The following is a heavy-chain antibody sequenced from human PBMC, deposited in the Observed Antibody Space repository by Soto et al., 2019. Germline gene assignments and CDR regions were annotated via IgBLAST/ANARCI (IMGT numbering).Heavy chain of an antibody. CDR3: ASPKVAANAFDI. CDR2: ISSSSYI. D-gene: IGHD2-15*01. CDR1: GFTVSIYS. V-gene: IGHV3-21*01. Sequence: PGWSLKLSCAASGFTVSIYSVNWVRQAPGKGLEWVSSISSSSYIYYADSVKGRFTISRDNAKNSLYLQMNSLRAEDTAVYYCASPKVAANAFDIWGQGTMVTVSS. J-gene: IGHJ3*02.